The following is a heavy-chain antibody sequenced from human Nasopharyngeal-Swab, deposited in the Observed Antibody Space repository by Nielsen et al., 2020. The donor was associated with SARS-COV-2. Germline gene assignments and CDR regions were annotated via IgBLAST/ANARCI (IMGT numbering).Heavy chain of an antibody. CDR2: IYYSGTT. CDR1: GGSISSSSYY. Sequence: SETLSLTCTVSGGSISSSSYYWGWIRQPPGKGLEWIGSIYYSGTTYFNPSLKSRVTISVDTSKNQFSVKLSSVTAADTAVYYCASYYYDSSDYSYWFDPWGQGTLVTV. J-gene: IGHJ5*02. V-gene: IGHV4-39*01. CDR3: ASYYYDSSDYSYWFDP. D-gene: IGHD3-22*01.